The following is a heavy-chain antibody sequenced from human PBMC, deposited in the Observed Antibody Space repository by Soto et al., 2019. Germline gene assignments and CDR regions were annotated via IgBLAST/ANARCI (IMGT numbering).Heavy chain of an antibody. CDR2: INPSGGYT. V-gene: IGHV1-46*03. CDR1: GYTFTSYY. CDR3: ARGGGIVVVTAPYDH. J-gene: IGHJ4*02. D-gene: IGHD2-21*02. Sequence: QVQLVQSGAEVKKPGASVKVSCKASGYTFTSYYMNWVRQAPGQGLEWLGIINPSGGYTTYAQRCLGRVTMTSDTSTGTVHMELGSLTSEDKAVYYCARGGGIVVVTAPYDHWGQGTLVTVSS.